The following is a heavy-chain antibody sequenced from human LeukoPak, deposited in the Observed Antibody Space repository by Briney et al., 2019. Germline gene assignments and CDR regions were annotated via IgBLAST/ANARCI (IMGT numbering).Heavy chain of an antibody. V-gene: IGHV4-39*07. Sequence: SETLSLTCTVSGGSISSSSYYWGWIRQPPGKGLEWIGSIYYSGSTYYNPSLKSRVTISVDTSKNQFSLKLSSVTAADTAVYYCATGDRGYSGYGRLSSGDRFDPWGQGTLVTVSS. CDR3: ATGDRGYSGYGRLSSGDRFDP. CDR2: IYYSGST. CDR1: GGSISSSSYY. D-gene: IGHD5-12*01. J-gene: IGHJ5*02.